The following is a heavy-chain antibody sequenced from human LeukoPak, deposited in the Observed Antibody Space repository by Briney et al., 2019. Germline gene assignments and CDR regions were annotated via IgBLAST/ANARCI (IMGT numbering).Heavy chain of an antibody. CDR1: GFTFSSYA. Sequence: GGSLRLSCAASGFTFSSYAMHWVRQAPGKGLEWVALISYDGNNKYHPDSGKGRFTISRDNSKNTRYLQRNSLRTEDTAVYYCARAGDYGSGSFRWRHFDYWGQGTLVTVSS. CDR2: ISYDGNNK. J-gene: IGHJ4*02. D-gene: IGHD3-10*01. CDR3: ARAGDYGSGSFRWRHFDY. V-gene: IGHV3-30-3*01.